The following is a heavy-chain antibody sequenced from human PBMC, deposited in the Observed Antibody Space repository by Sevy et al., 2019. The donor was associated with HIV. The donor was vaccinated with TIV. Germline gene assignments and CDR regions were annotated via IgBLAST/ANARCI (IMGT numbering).Heavy chain of an antibody. V-gene: IGHV3-21*01. CDR1: GFTFSTYS. CDR3: ARDSGYTGYD. D-gene: IGHD5-12*01. Sequence: GGSLRLSCATSGFTFSTYSMNWVRQAPGKGLEWVLSISRSSTYIYYTDSVKGRFTLSRDNARNSLYLQMNSLRVDDTAVYYCARDSGYTGYDWGQGTLVTVSS. CDR2: ISRSSTYI. J-gene: IGHJ4*02.